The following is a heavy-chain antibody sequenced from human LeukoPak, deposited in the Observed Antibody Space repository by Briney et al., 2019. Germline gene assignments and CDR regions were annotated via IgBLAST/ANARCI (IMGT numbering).Heavy chain of an antibody. Sequence: GGSLRLSCAASGFTFSNSAMSWVRQAPGKGLEWVSVISGSGASTYYSDSVKGRFSISRDESKNTVYLQMNSLRAEDTAVYFCAKARDSNCYSASDYWGQGTLVTVSS. CDR3: AKARDSNCYSASDY. V-gene: IGHV3-23*01. J-gene: IGHJ4*02. D-gene: IGHD2-15*01. CDR1: GFTFSNSA. CDR2: ISGSGAST.